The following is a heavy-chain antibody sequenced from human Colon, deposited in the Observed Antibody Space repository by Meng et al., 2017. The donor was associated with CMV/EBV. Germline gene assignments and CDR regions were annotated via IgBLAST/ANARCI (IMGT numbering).Heavy chain of an antibody. D-gene: IGHD6-13*01. J-gene: IGHJ4*02. Sequence: GESLKISCAASGFTFSACWMTWVRQAPGKGLEWVANIKPDGSEKYYVDSLRGRFTISRDNAKNSVYLQMNNLRAEDTAVYYCATTRVATAGTGWGQGTLVTVSS. V-gene: IGHV3-7*01. CDR1: GFTFSACW. CDR3: ATTRVATAGTG. CDR2: IKPDGSEK.